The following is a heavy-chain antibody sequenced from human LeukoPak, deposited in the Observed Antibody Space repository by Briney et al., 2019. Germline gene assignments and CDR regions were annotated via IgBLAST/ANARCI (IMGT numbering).Heavy chain of an antibody. V-gene: IGHV1-24*01. J-gene: IGHJ4*02. Sequence: ASVKASCKVSGYTLTELSMHWVRQAPGKGLEWMGGFDPEDGETIYAQKFQGRVTMTEDTSTDTAYMELRSLRSDDTAVYYCALTRGSRAPEFDYWGQGTLVTVSS. CDR2: FDPEDGET. CDR1: GYTLTELS. D-gene: IGHD4/OR15-4a*01. CDR3: ALTRGSRAPEFDY.